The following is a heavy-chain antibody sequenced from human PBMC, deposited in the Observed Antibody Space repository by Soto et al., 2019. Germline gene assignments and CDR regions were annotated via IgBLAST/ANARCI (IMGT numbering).Heavy chain of an antibody. Sequence: GGSLRLSCVASGFTFSTFGMHWVRQAPGKGLEWVAVISYDGTYKYYADSVKGRFTISRDNSKDTLYLQMSSLRAEDTALYYCAKESGIGIAAAGICGDCSEFDYWGQGTRVTVSS. V-gene: IGHV3-30*18. CDR1: GFTFSTFG. J-gene: IGHJ4*02. CDR2: ISYDGTYK. D-gene: IGHD6-13*01. CDR3: AKESGIGIAAAGICGDCSEFDY.